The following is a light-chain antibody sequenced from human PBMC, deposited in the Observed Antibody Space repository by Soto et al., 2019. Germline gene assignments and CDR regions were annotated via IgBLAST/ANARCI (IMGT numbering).Light chain of an antibody. J-gene: IGLJ3*02. CDR3: SSYAGSNNLV. CDR1: SSDVGSYNY. V-gene: IGLV2-8*01. CDR2: EVT. Sequence: QSVLTQPPSASGSPGQSVTISCTGTSSDVGSYNYVSWYQQHPGKAPKLMIYEVTKRPSGVPDRFSGSKSGNTASLTVSGLQAEDEADYYCSSYAGSNNLVFGGGTKFTVL.